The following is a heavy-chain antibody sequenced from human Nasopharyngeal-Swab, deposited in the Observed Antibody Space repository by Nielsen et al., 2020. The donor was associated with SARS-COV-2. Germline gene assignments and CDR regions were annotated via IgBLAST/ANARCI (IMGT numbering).Heavy chain of an antibody. CDR3: ARYSGYPPSYFDY. Sequence: SVKLSCKASGGTFSSYAISWVRQAPGQGLEWMGGIIPIFGTANYAQKFQGRVTITSDDSTNTAYMELSSLKSEDTAMYYCARYSGYPPSYFDYWCQGTLVTVSS. CDR2: IIPIFGTA. J-gene: IGHJ4*02. V-gene: IGHV1-69*13. D-gene: IGHD5-12*01. CDR1: GGTFSSYA.